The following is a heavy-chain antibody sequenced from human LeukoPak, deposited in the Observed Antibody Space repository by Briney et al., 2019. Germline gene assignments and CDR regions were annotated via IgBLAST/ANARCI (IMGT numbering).Heavy chain of an antibody. Sequence: SETLSLTCAVYGGSFSGYYWSWIRQPPGKGLEWIGEINHSGSTDYNPSLKSRVTISVDTSKNQFSLKLSSVTAADTAVYYCARGGDTMVRGRKLDYWGQGTLVTVSS. CDR3: ARGGDTMVRGRKLDY. CDR2: INHSGST. J-gene: IGHJ4*02. D-gene: IGHD3-10*01. CDR1: GGSFSGYY. V-gene: IGHV4-34*01.